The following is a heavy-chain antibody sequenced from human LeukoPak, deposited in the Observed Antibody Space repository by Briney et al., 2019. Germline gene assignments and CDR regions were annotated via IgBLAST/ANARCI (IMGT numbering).Heavy chain of an antibody. J-gene: IGHJ4*02. D-gene: IGHD3-3*01. Sequence: GGSLRLSCAASGFTFSSYEMNWVRQAPGKGLEWGSYISSSVSTIYYADSVKGRFTISRDNAKNSLYLQMNSLRAEDTAVYYCARVPYYDFWSGFDYWGQGTLVTVSS. CDR3: ARVPYYDFWSGFDY. CDR2: ISSSVSTI. CDR1: GFTFSSYE. V-gene: IGHV3-48*03.